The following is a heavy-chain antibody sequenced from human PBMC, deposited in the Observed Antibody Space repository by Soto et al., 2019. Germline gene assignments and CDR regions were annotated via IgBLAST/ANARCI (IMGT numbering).Heavy chain of an antibody. V-gene: IGHV1-18*01. D-gene: IGHD3-10*01. CDR3: ATVWFGDFPFDY. CDR2: ISAYNGNT. J-gene: IGHJ4*02. CDR1: GYTFTSYG. Sequence: ASVKVSCKASGYTFTSYGISWVRQAPGQGLEWMGWISAYNGNTNYAQKLQGRVTMTTDTSTSTAYMELRSLRSDDTAVYYCATVWFGDFPFDYWGQGTLVTVSS.